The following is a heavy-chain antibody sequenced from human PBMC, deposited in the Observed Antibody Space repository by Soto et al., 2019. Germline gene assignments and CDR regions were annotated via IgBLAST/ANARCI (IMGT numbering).Heavy chain of an antibody. V-gene: IGHV1-69*01. CDR2: IIPIFGTA. CDR3: AREQRVVRGVITSPFVDV. CDR1: GGTFSSYA. J-gene: IGHJ6*02. D-gene: IGHD3-10*01. Sequence: QVQLVQSGAEVKKPGSSVKVSCKASGGTFSSYAISWVRQAPGQGLEWMGGIIPIFGTANYAQKFQGRVTSTADESTSTAYMELSSLRSEDTAVYYCAREQRVVRGVITSPFVDVWGQGTTVTVSS.